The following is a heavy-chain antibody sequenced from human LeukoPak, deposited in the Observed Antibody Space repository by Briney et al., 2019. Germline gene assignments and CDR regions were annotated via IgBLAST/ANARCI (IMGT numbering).Heavy chain of an antibody. J-gene: IGHJ3*02. CDR3: ARDVASRYFDWLLGDAFDI. CDR2: IYYSGST. V-gene: IGHV4-30-4*01. CDR1: GGSISSGDYY. Sequence: SETLSLTCTVSGGSISSGDYYWRWIRQPPGKGLEWIGYIYYSGSTYYNPSLKSRVTISVDTSKNQSSLKLSSVTAADTAVYYCARDVASRYFDWLLGDAFDIWGQGTMVTVSS. D-gene: IGHD3-9*01.